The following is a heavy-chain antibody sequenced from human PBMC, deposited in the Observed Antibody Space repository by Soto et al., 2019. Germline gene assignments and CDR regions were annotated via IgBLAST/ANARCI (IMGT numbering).Heavy chain of an antibody. CDR3: ARDWAVTTKPKNYYYGMDV. CDR2: ISYDGSNK. D-gene: IGHD4-17*01. CDR1: GFTFSSYA. J-gene: IGHJ6*02. V-gene: IGHV3-30-3*01. Sequence: PGGSLRLSCAASGFTFSSYAMHWVRQAPGKGLEWVAVISYDGSNKYYADSVKGRFTISRDNSKNTLYLQMNSLRAEDTAVYYCARDWAVTTKPKNYYYGMDVWGQGTTVTVSS.